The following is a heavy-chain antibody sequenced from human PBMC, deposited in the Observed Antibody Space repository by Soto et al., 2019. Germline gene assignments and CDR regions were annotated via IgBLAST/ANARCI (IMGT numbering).Heavy chain of an antibody. CDR3: ASSSSGANAAYFTL. CDR1: GLSVGDNY. V-gene: IGHV3-53*02. Sequence: EVQLVETGGGLAQPGGSLRLSCAASGLSVGDNYMSWVRQAPGKGLEWVSTLYSGGTSHDADSVKGRFTISSDNSKNMMYLQMNSLRVEDTAVYYCASSSSGANAAYFTLWGRGTLVTVSS. D-gene: IGHD2-15*01. CDR2: LYSGGTS. J-gene: IGHJ2*01.